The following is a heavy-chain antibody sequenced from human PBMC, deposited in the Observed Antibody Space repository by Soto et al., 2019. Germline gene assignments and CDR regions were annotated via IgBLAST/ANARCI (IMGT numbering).Heavy chain of an antibody. J-gene: IGHJ5*02. CDR2: INHVGGT. V-gene: IGHV4-34*01. D-gene: IGHD3-16*02. Sequence: SETLSLTCAVYGGFLSESYWTWIRQPPGKGLEWIGEINHVGGTNYNPSLKSRVTMSVDTSQNQFSLRLISVTAADTAMYFSVRILYQRPTSVLWLDPWGQGTPVTVSS. CDR1: GGFLSESY. CDR3: VRILYQRPTSVLWLDP.